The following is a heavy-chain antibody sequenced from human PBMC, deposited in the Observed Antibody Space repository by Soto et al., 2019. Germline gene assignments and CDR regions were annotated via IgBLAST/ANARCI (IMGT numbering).Heavy chain of an antibody. CDR2: TYYRSKWYN. J-gene: IGHJ6*02. Sequence: SQTLSLTCAISGDSVSSNSAAWNWIRQSPSRGLEWLGRTYYRSKWYNDYAVSVKSRITINPDTSKNQFSLQLNYVTPEDTAVYYCARDRCSSTSCYKGTYYYYGMDVWGQGTTVTVSS. CDR3: ARDRCSSTSCYKGTYYYYGMDV. D-gene: IGHD2-2*02. V-gene: IGHV6-1*01. CDR1: GDSVSSNSAA.